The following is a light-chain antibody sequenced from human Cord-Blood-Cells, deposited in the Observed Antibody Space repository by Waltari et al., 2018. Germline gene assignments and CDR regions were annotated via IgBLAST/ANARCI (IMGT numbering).Light chain of an antibody. V-gene: IGKV4-1*01. CDR3: QQYYSTPYT. CDR1: QSVLYSSNNKNY. CDR2: WAS. J-gene: IGKJ2*01. Sequence: DIVMTQSPDSLAAALGERAHINCKSRQSVLYSSNNKNYLAWYQQKPGQPPKLLIYWASTRESGVPDRFSGSGSGTDFTLTISSLQAEDVAVYYCQQYYSTPYTFGQGTKLEIK.